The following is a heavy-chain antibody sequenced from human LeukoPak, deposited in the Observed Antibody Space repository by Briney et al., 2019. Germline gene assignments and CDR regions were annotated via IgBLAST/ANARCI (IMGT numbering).Heavy chain of an antibody. V-gene: IGHV4-59*01. CDR1: GGSISGYY. J-gene: IGHJ4*02. Sequence: SETLSLTCTVSGGSISGYYWSWIRQPPGKGLEWIGYIYYRGSTNYNPSLKSGVTISVDTSKNQFSLTLSSVAAGDRAVYYGAGGGGDSYGYGYYFDNWGQGTLVTVSS. CDR3: AGGGGDSYGYGYYFDN. CDR2: IYYRGST. D-gene: IGHD5-18*01.